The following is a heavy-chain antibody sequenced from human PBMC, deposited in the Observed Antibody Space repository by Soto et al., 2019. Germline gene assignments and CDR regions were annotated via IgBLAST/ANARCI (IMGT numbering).Heavy chain of an antibody. J-gene: IGHJ4*02. CDR1: GLSFSSYA. D-gene: IGHD2-8*01. V-gene: IGHV3-23*01. CDR3: ASRSATVLSLTY. CDR2: ISGSFGST. Sequence: GGSLRLSCVASGLSFSSYAMNWVRQAPGKGLEWVSTISGSFGSTYYADSVRGRFTVSRDNSKNTLYLQMNSLRAEDTAVYYCASRSATVLSLTYWGPGTQVTVSS.